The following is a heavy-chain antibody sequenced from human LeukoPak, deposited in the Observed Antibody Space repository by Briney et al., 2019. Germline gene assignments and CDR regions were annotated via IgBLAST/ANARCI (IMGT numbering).Heavy chain of an antibody. D-gene: IGHD3-22*01. J-gene: IGHJ5*02. Sequence: PGGSLRLSCAASGFTFSSYAMSWVRQAPGKGLEWGSAISGSGGSTYYADSVKGRFTISRDNSKNTLFLQMNSLRAEDTAVYYCAKDQEIVVVIKGNWFDPWGQGTLVTVSS. CDR2: ISGSGGST. CDR1: GFTFSSYA. V-gene: IGHV3-23*01. CDR3: AKDQEIVVVIKGNWFDP.